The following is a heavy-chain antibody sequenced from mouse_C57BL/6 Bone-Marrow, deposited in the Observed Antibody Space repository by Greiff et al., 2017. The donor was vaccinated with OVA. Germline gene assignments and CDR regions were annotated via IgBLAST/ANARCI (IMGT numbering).Heavy chain of an antibody. CDR3: ARVYYSNSYAMDY. J-gene: IGHJ4*01. Sequence: EVMLVESGGGLVQPGGSLKLSCAASGFTFSDYYMYWVRQTPEKRLEWVAYISNGGGSTYYPDTVKGRFTISRDNAKNTLYLQMSRLKSEDTAMYYCARVYYSNSYAMDYWGQGTSVTVSS. CDR1: GFTFSDYY. CDR2: ISNGGGST. V-gene: IGHV5-12*01. D-gene: IGHD2-5*01.